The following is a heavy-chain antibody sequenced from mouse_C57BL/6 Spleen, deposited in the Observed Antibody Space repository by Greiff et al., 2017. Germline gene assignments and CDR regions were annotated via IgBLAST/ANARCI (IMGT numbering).Heavy chain of an antibody. CDR1: GYTFTSYW. CDR2: IDPSDSYT. J-gene: IGHJ1*03. CDR3: ARERYFDV. V-gene: IGHV1-69*01. Sequence: QVQLKQPGAELVMPGASVKLSCKASGYTFTSYWMHWVKQRPGQGLEWIGEIDPSDSYTNYNQKFKGKSTLTVDKSSSTAYMQLSSLTSEDSAVYYCARERYFDVWGTGTTVTVSS.